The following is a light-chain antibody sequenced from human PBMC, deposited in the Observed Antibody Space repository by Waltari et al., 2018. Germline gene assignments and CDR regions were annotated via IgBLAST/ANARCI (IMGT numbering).Light chain of an antibody. CDR2: GTS. J-gene: IGKJ4*01. CDR3: QQYDGEVVT. CDR1: QSVTSIS. V-gene: IGKV3-20*01. Sequence: EIVLTQSPGTLSLSPGDRATLSGRASQSVTSISLTWYQQKLGQAPRRLIYGTSSRATGIPDRFSGSGSGTDFTLTISRLEPEEFAVYYCQQYDGEVVTFGGGTKVEI.